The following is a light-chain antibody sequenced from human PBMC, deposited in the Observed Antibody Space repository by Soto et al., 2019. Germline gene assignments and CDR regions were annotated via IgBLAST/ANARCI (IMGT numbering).Light chain of an antibody. CDR2: AAS. J-gene: IGKJ4*01. V-gene: IGKV1-12*01. CDR3: QQTSCLPLT. CDR1: QGITSW. Sequence: DLQMTQSPSSVSASVGDRVTITFRASQGITSWLAWYQQKPGKAPKLLIYAASSLQSVVPSKFSGSGSGTDFTLTISSLQPEDFATYYCQQTSCLPLTFGGGPNVESK.